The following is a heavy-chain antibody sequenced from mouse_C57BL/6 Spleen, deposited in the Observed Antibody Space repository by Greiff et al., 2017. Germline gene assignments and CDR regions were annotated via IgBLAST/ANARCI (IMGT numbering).Heavy chain of an antibody. CDR2: ISSGGSYT. D-gene: IGHD4-1*01. J-gene: IGHJ4*01. CDR1: GFTFSSYG. Sequence: VQLKESGGDLVKPGGSLKLSCAASGFTFSSYGMSWVRQTPDKRLEWVATISSGGSYTYYPDSVKGRFTISRDNAKNTLYLQMSSLKSEDTAMYYCARRELTGTRGYAMDYWGQGTSVTVSS. V-gene: IGHV5-6*01. CDR3: ARRELTGTRGYAMDY.